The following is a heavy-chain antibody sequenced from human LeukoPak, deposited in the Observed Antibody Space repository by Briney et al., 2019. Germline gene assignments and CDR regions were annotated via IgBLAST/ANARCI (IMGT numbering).Heavy chain of an antibody. J-gene: IGHJ4*02. D-gene: IGHD3-22*01. V-gene: IGHV1-18*01. CDR3: AREGDYYDSSARFDY. Sequence: ASVKVSCKASGYTFTSYGISWVRQAPGQGLEWMGWISAYNGNTNYAQKLRGRVTMTTDTSTSTAYMELRSLRSDDTAVYYCAREGDYYDSSARFDYWGQGTLVTVSS. CDR1: GYTFTSYG. CDR2: ISAYNGNT.